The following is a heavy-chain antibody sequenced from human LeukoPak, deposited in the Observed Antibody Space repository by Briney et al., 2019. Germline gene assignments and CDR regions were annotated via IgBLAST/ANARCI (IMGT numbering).Heavy chain of an antibody. J-gene: IGHJ4*02. D-gene: IGHD3-10*01. Sequence: GGSLRLSCAASGFTFSSYWMSWVRQAPGKGLEWVANIKRDGSDKYYVGSVKGRFTISRDNSKNTLYLQMNSLRAEDTAVYYCARSVLLWFGELLFDYWGQGTLVTVSS. CDR2: IKRDGSDK. CDR3: ARSVLLWFGELLFDY. CDR1: GFTFSSYW. V-gene: IGHV3-7*01.